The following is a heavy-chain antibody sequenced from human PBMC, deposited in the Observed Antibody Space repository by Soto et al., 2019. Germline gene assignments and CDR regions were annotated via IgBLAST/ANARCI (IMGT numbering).Heavy chain of an antibody. J-gene: IGHJ6*02. CDR3: AGTCSSTSCESYYYYGMDV. CDR1: GGTFSSYT. D-gene: IGHD2-2*01. Sequence: QVQLVQSGAEVKKPGSSVKVSCKASGGTFSSYTISWVRQAPGQGLEWMGRIIPILGIANYAQKFQGRVTITADKSTSTAYMGLSSLRSEDTAVYYCAGTCSSTSCESYYYYGMDVWGQGTTVTVSS. V-gene: IGHV1-69*02. CDR2: IIPILGIA.